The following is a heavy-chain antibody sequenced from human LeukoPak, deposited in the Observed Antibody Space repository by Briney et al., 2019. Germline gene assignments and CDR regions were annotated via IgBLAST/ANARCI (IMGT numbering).Heavy chain of an antibody. CDR2: INAGNGNT. CDR1: GYTFTSYA. D-gene: IGHD3-22*01. J-gene: IGHJ4*02. CDR3: ARGEYYDRSGSHFDY. Sequence: AASVKVSCKASGYTFTSYAMHWVRQAPGQRLEWMGWINAGNGNTKYSQKFQGRVTITRDTSASTAYMELSSLRSEDTAVYYCARGEYYDRSGSHFDYWGQGTLVTVSS. V-gene: IGHV1-3*01.